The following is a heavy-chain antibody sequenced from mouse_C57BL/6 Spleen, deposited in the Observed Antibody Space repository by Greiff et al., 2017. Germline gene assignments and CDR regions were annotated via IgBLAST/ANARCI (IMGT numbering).Heavy chain of an antibody. CDR2: ISSGSSTI. V-gene: IGHV5-17*01. CDR1: GFTFSDSG. CDR3: ARGDFDY. J-gene: IGHJ2*01. Sequence: EVKLVESGGGLVKPGGSLKLSCAASGFTFSDSGMHWVRPAPETGLAWVAYISSGSSTIYYAATVTGRFTISRANAKNTLFLQMTSLRSEDTAMDYCARGDFDYWGQGTTLTVAS.